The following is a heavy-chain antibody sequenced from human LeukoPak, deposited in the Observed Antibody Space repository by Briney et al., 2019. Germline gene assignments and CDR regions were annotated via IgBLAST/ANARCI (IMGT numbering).Heavy chain of an antibody. V-gene: IGHV3-74*01. CDR2: INSDGSST. CDR1: GFTFSSYW. D-gene: IGHD3-10*01. J-gene: IGHJ4*02. CDR3: ARVAASPRRVDDY. Sequence: GGSLRLSCAASGFTFSSYWMHWVRQAPGKGLVWVSRINSDGSSTSYADSVEGRFTISRDNAKNTLYLQMNSLRAEDTAVYYCARVAASPRRVDDYWGQGTLVTVSS.